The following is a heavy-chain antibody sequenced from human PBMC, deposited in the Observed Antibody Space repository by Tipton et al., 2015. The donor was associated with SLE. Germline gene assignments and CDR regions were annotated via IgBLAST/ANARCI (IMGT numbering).Heavy chain of an antibody. CDR2: IYYSGST. J-gene: IGHJ5*02. Sequence: TLSLTCIVSGGSITTRSYYWGWIRQPPGKGLEWIGSIYYSGSTYYNPSLESRVTISLDTSKNQFSLKLNSVTAADTAVYYCARSTDQNWFDPWGQGTLVTVSS. V-gene: IGHV4-39*07. CDR1: GGSITTRSYY. D-gene: IGHD2-2*01. CDR3: ARSTDQNWFDP.